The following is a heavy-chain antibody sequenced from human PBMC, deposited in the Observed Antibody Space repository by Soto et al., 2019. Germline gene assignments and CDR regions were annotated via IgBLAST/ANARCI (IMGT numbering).Heavy chain of an antibody. CDR1: GYSISSGYY. CDR3: ARVSYCSTTSCYSGDSYYFDS. D-gene: IGHD2-2*01. V-gene: IGHV4-38-2*01. J-gene: IGHJ4*02. Sequence: SETLSLTCAVSGYSISSGYYWGWIRQPPGKGLEWIGSVYHSGNTFYNPSLKSRVTISIDTSRNQFSLKLSSVTAADTAVFYCARVSYCSTTSCYSGDSYYFDSWGRGTLVTVS. CDR2: VYHSGNT.